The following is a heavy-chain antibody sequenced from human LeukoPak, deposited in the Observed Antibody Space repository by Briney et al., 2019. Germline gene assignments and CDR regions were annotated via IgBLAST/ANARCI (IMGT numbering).Heavy chain of an antibody. J-gene: IGHJ4*02. CDR3: ARTRYNWNLSYYFDY. D-gene: IGHD1-7*01. CDR2: IYYIGNT. Sequence: KTSQTLSLTCTVSGGSISSGDYYWSWIRQPPGKGLEWIGYIYYIGNTFYNPSLKSRVTISVDTSKNQFSLKLSSVTAADTAVYYCARTRYNWNLSYYFDYWGQGTLVTVSS. V-gene: IGHV4-30-4*01. CDR1: GGSISSGDYY.